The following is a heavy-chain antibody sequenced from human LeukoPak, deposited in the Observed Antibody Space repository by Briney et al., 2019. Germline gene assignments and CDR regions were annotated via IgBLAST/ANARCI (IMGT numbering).Heavy chain of an antibody. CDR1: GFTFSSYA. CDR3: AKDSSMIVGVIGDY. CDR2: ISGSGGST. Sequence: GGSLRLSCAASGFTFSSYAMSWVRQAPGKGLEWVSAISGSGGSTYYADSVKGRFTISRDNSKNTLYLQMNSLRAEDTAVYYCAKDSSMIVGVIGDYWGQGTLVTVSS. D-gene: IGHD3-22*01. J-gene: IGHJ4*02. V-gene: IGHV3-23*01.